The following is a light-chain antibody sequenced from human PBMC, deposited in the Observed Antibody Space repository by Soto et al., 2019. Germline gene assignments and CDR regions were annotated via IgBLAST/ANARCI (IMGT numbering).Light chain of an antibody. V-gene: IGLV2-14*01. CDR1: SSDVGGYNY. CDR3: SSYTTSSTLVL. CDR2: DVS. J-gene: IGLJ3*02. Sequence: QLVLTQPASVSGSPGQSIAISCTGTSSDVGGYNYVSWYQQHPGKAPKLMIYDVSNRPSGVSNRFSGSKSGNTASLTISGLQAEDEADYYCSSYTTSSTLVLFGGGTKLTVL.